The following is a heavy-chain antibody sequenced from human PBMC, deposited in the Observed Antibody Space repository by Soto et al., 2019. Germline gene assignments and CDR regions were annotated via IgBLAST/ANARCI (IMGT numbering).Heavy chain of an antibody. J-gene: IGHJ4*02. Sequence: GGSLRLSCAASGFTFSNYLMHWVRQAPGKGLVWVSRIHRDGSSTNYADSVKGRFTISRDNAKNTLYLQMNSLRAEDTAVYYCGRQYSYDWHARGHFDYWGQGTLVTVSS. CDR2: IHRDGSST. CDR1: GFTFSNYL. CDR3: GRQYSYDWHARGHFDY. D-gene: IGHD1-1*01. V-gene: IGHV3-74*01.